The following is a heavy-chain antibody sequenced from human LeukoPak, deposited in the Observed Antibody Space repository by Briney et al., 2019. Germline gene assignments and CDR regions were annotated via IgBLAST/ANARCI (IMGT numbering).Heavy chain of an antibody. D-gene: IGHD2-2*01. Sequence: SETLSLTCTVSGGPINSYYWSWIRQPPGKGLEWIGYIYYSGSTNYNPSLKSRVTISLDTSKNQLSLKLNSVTAADTAVYYCARCPAGPPNWYFNLWGRGTLVTVSS. CDR1: GGPINSYY. CDR2: IYYSGST. J-gene: IGHJ2*01. CDR3: ARCPAGPPNWYFNL. V-gene: IGHV4-59*01.